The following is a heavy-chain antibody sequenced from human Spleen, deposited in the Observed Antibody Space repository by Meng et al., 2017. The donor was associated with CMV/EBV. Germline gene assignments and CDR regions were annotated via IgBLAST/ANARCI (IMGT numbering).Heavy chain of an antibody. CDR3: ARGRKYQLLYWFDP. Sequence: ASGFTFSSYAMHWVRQAPGKGLEWVAVISYDGSNKYYADSVKGRFTISRDNSKNTLYLQMNSLRAEDTAVYYCARGRKYQLLYWFDPWGQGTLVTVSS. J-gene: IGHJ5*02. V-gene: IGHV3-30-3*01. CDR2: ISYDGSNK. CDR1: GFTFSSYA. D-gene: IGHD2-2*01.